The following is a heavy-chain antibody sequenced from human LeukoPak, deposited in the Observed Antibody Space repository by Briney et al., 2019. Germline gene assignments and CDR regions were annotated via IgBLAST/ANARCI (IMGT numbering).Heavy chain of an antibody. J-gene: IGHJ5*02. Sequence: KTSQTLSPTCTVSGYSISSGYYWGCIRQPPGKGLEWIGVIYHSGSTFYTPSLKSRVTISVDTSKHPFSLEVSSVTAADTAVYYCARDSYDFWSGYYTFDPWGQGTLVTVSS. D-gene: IGHD3-3*01. CDR1: GYSISSGYY. CDR2: IYHSGST. V-gene: IGHV4-38-2*02. CDR3: ARDSYDFWSGYYTFDP.